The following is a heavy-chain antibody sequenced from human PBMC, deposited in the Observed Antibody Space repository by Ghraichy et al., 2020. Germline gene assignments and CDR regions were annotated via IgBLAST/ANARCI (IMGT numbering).Heavy chain of an antibody. CDR2: MSAYDGKT. J-gene: IGHJ4*02. Sequence: ASVKVSCKASGYSFGIYGFGWVRQAPGQGLEWMGWMSAYDGKTDYAQKLQGRVTMTTDTSTSTAYMELRSLRSDDTAVYYCARIAAQGNYCDSWGQGTLVTGSS. V-gene: IGHV1-18*01. CDR1: GYSFGIYG. CDR3: ARIAAQGNYCDS. D-gene: IGHD3-10*01.